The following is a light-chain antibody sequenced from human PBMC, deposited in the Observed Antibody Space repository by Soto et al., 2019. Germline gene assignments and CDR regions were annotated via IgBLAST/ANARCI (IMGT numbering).Light chain of an antibody. CDR3: SSYTRSSTYV. Sequence: QAVLTQPASVSGSPGQSITISCTGTSSDVGGYNYVSWYQQHPGKAPKLMIYEVSNRPSGVSNRFSGSKSGNTASLTISGLQAEDEADYYCSSYTRSSTYVFGTGT. CDR2: EVS. J-gene: IGLJ1*01. CDR1: SSDVGGYNY. V-gene: IGLV2-14*01.